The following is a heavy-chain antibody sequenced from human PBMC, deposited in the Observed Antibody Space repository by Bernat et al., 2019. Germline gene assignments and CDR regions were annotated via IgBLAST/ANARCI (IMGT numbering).Heavy chain of an antibody. V-gene: IGHV3-30*18. Sequence: QVQLVESGGGVVQPGRSLRLSCAASGFTFSSYGMHWVRQAPGKGLEWVAVISYDGSNKYYADSGKGRFTISRENAKNTLYLQMNSLRAGDTAVYYCAKDLIAAAGGDYGGQGTLVTVP. CDR3: AKDLIAAAGGDY. J-gene: IGHJ4*02. CDR1: GFTFSSYG. D-gene: IGHD6-13*01. CDR2: ISYDGSNK.